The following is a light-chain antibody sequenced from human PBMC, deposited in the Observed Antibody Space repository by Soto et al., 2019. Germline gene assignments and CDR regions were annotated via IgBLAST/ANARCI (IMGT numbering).Light chain of an antibody. CDR3: HQYGSAPRT. J-gene: IGKJ1*01. CDR2: GAS. V-gene: IGKV3-20*01. Sequence: EIVLTQSPGTLSLSPGERATLSCRASHTISSSYLAWYQQKPGQAPRLLLYGASSRATGVPDRFSGSGSGTDFTLTISRLEPEDFAVYYCHQYGSAPRTFGQGTKVDIK. CDR1: HTISSSY.